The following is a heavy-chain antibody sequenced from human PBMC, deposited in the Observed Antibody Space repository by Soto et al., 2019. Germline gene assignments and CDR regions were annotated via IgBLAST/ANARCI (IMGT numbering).Heavy chain of an antibody. D-gene: IGHD1-26*01. CDR3: ARDFGGP. J-gene: IGHJ5*02. CDR2: IKEDGSEK. V-gene: IGHV3-7*05. Sequence: ESVGGLVQPGGSLRLSCTASGFTFSSYWMNWVRQAPGKGLEWVGNIKEDGSEKFYVDSVKGRFTISRDNAKNSLYLDMNSLRVEDTAIYFCARDFGGPWGQGTLVTVSS. CDR1: GFTFSSYW.